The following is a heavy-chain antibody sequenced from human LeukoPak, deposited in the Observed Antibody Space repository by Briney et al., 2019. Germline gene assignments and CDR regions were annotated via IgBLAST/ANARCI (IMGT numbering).Heavy chain of an antibody. CDR1: GGSISSSSYY. CDR3: ARGPAPARYYYDSSENHAFDI. J-gene: IGHJ3*02. CDR2: IYTSGST. Sequence: SETLSLTCTVSGGSISSSSYYWGWIRQPPGKGLEWIGSIYTSGSTNYNPSLKSRVTISVDTSKNQFSLKLSSVTAADTAVYYCARGPAPARYYYDSSENHAFDIWGQGTMVTVSS. D-gene: IGHD3-22*01. V-gene: IGHV4-39*07.